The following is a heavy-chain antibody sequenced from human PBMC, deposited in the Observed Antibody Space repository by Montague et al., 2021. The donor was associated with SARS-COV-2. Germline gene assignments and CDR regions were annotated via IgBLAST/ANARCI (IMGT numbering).Heavy chain of an antibody. CDR2: ISLSGTP. CDR3: ARGRYHTPMMLVVITSQEGYLDY. CDR1: GGSFSGYY. V-gene: IGHV4-34*01. D-gene: IGHD3-22*01. J-gene: IGHJ4*02. Sequence: SETLSLTCAVYGGSFSGYYWNWIRQPPGEGLEWIGEISLSGTPNYSPSLKSRVTMSADTSKNQFSLKLSSVTAADTAVYYCARGRYHTPMMLVVITSQEGYLDYWGQGTLVTVSS.